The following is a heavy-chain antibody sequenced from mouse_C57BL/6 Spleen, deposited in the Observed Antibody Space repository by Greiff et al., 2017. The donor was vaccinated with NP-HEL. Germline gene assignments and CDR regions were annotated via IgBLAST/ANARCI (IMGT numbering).Heavy chain of an antibody. CDR3: ASDYDYDYAMDY. V-gene: IGHV5-17*01. D-gene: IGHD2-4*01. CDR1: GFTFSDYG. CDR2: ISSGSSTI. Sequence: EVKLMESGGGLVKPGGSLKLSCAASGFTFSDYGMHWVRQAPEKGLEWVAYISSGSSTIYYADTVKGRFTISRDNAKNTLFLQMTSLRSEDTAMYYCASDYDYDYAMDYWGQGTSVTVSS. J-gene: IGHJ4*01.